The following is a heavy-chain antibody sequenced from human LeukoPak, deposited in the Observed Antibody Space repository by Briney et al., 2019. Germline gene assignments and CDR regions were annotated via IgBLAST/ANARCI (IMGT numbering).Heavy chain of an antibody. CDR1: GYTFTGYY. V-gene: IGHV1-2*02. J-gene: IGHJ5*02. D-gene: IGHD1-1*01. CDR2: INPNSGGT. Sequence: ASVKVSCKASGYTFTGYYMHWVRQAPGQGLEWMGWINPNSGGTNYAQKFQGRVTMTRDTSISTAYMELSRLRSDDTAVYYCARDTGGGVQLERRDWFDPWGQGTLVTVSS. CDR3: ARDTGGGVQLERRDWFDP.